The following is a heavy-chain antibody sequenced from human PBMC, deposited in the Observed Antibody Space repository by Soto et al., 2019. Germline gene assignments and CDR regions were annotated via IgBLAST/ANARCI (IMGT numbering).Heavy chain of an antibody. CDR3: ARLYGSSIWAGNYFDS. V-gene: IGHV4-30-4*01. CDR2: IYVTGTT. J-gene: IGHJ4*02. D-gene: IGHD1-26*01. CDR1: GGSINHGDYY. Sequence: QVQLQESGPGLVKPSQTLSLTCNVSGGSINHGDYYWSWVRQSPEKGLEWIGYIYVTGTTYYNPSFKSRVTISVDRSRGQFSLRLTSVTAEDTAVYFCARLYGSSIWAGNYFDSWGQGSLVTVSS.